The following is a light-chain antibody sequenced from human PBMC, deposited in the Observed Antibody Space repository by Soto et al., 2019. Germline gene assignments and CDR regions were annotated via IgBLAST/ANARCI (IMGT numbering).Light chain of an antibody. Sequence: ELLMTQSPAPLSVSPWSIATLSCAARPSVDSNLAWYQQKPGQAPRLLIDDASSRAAGVPARISGSGSGAEFTLTSSSLQSEDFAVYYCQRYHKWRTFGQGTKVDIK. CDR3: QRYHKWRT. CDR2: DAS. V-gene: IGKV3-15*01. CDR1: PSVDSN. J-gene: IGKJ1*01.